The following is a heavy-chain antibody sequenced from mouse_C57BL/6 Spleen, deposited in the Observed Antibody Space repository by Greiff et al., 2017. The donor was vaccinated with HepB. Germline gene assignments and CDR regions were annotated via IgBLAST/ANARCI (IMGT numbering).Heavy chain of an antibody. J-gene: IGHJ3*01. CDR3: ARGVGGQLRLLAY. D-gene: IGHD3-2*02. CDR1: GYTFTSYW. CDR2: IDPSDSET. V-gene: IGHV1-52*01. Sequence: VKLQQPGAELVRPGSSVKLSCKASGYTFTSYWMHWVKQRPIQGLEWIGNIDPSDSETHYNQKFKDKATLTVDKSSSTAYMQLSSLTSEDSAVYYCARGVGGQLRLLAYWGQGTLVTVSA.